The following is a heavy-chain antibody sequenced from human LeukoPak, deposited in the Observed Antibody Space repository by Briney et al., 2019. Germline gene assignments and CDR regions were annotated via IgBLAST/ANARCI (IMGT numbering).Heavy chain of an antibody. D-gene: IGHD2-2*01. CDR1: GFTFSSYA. CDR3: AKWGRDDIVVVPAAGMDV. Sequence: GGSLRLSCAASGFTFSSYAMSWVRQAPGKGREWVSVISGSGGSTYYADSVKGRFTISRDNSKNTLYLQMNSLRAEDTAVYYCAKWGRDDIVVVPAAGMDVWGQGTTVIVSS. V-gene: IGHV3-23*01. CDR2: ISGSGGST. J-gene: IGHJ6*02.